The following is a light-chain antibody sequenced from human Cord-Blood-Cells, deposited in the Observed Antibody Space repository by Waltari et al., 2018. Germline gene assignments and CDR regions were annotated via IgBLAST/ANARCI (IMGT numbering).Light chain of an antibody. CDR2: DAS. CDR3: QQRSNWPWT. J-gene: IGKJ1*01. V-gene: IGKV3-11*01. Sequence: EIVLTQSPATLSLSPGETATLSCRASQSVSSYLAWYQQKPGQAPRLLIYDASNRATSIPARFSGSGSGTDFTLTISSLEPEDFAVYYCQQRSNWPWTFGQGTKVEIK. CDR1: QSVSSY.